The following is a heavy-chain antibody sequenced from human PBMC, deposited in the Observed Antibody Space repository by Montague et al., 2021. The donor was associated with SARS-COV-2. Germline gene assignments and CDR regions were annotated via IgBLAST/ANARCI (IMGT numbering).Heavy chain of an antibody. Sequence: SETLSLTCTVSGGSISSSSYYWGWIRQPPGKGLEWIGSIYYSGSTYYTPSLKSRVTISVDTSQNQFSLKLSSVTAADTAVYSCARLLLYCSSTACYEARFDPWGQGTLVTVSS. CDR1: GGSISSSSYY. D-gene: IGHD2-2*01. CDR2: IYYSGST. CDR3: ARLLLYCSSTACYEARFDP. J-gene: IGHJ5*02. V-gene: IGHV4-39*01.